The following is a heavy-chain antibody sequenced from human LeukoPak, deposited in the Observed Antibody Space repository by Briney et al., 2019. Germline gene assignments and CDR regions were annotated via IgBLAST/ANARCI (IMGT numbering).Heavy chain of an antibody. V-gene: IGHV6-1*01. Sequence: SQTLSLTCVISGESVSSNSDGWNWIRQSPSRGLEWLGRTYYRSTWCNDYTSSMRSRITINADTSKNQFSLQLNSVTPEDTAVYYCARDRANSGTYYAFDIWGQGTMVTVSS. CDR2: TYYRSTWCN. D-gene: IGHD1-26*01. CDR1: GESVSSNSDG. CDR3: ARDRANSGTYYAFDI. J-gene: IGHJ3*02.